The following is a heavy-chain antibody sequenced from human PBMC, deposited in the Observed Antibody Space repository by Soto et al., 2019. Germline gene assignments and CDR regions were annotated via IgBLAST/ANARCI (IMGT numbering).Heavy chain of an antibody. CDR1: GFTFRSFV. CDR2: TSYDGSNK. V-gene: IGHV3-30*19. D-gene: IGHD3-16*01. CDR3: ARWGTTGGLDV. J-gene: IGHJ4*02. Sequence: QVHLEESGGGVVQPGTSLRLSCVGSGFTFRSFVIHWVRQAPGKGLEWVALTSYDGSNKYYDDSVKGRFTISRDNSRNTVDLHMDSLRLEDTALYYCARWGTTGGLDVWGQGTLVSVSS.